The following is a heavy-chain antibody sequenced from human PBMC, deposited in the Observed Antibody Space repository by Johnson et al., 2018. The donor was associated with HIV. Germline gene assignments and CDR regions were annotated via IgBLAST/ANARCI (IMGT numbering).Heavy chain of an antibody. V-gene: IGHV3-30*03. CDR3: ARDVGDGYNRWGAIDF. CDR2: ISYDGSNK. J-gene: IGHJ3*01. D-gene: IGHD5-24*01. Sequence: QEQLVESGGGVVQPGRSLRLSCAASGFTFSSYGMHWVRQAPGKGLEWVAVISYDGSNKYYADSVKGRFTISRDNSKNTLYLQMSSLRAEDAAVYYCARDVGDGYNRWGAIDFWGQGTLVTVSS. CDR1: GFTFSSYG.